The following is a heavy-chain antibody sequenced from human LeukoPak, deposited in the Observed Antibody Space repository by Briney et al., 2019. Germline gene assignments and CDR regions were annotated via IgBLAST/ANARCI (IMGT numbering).Heavy chain of an antibody. Sequence: ASVTVSCKASGYSFSSYTITWVRQAPGQGLEWMGWISVYNDNINYAQKLQGRVTLTTDTSTNTAYMELRSLRSDDTAVYYCARNLRAFRDAYKNRNYYLDYWGQGTLVTVSS. CDR1: GYSFSSYT. D-gene: IGHD5-24*01. V-gene: IGHV1-18*04. J-gene: IGHJ4*02. CDR2: ISVYNDNI. CDR3: ARNLRAFRDAYKNRNYYLDY.